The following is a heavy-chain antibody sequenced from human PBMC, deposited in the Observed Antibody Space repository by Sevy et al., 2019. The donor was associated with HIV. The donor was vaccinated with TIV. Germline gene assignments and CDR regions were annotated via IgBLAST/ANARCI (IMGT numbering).Heavy chain of an antibody. CDR1: GFTFSDYY. J-gene: IGHJ4*02. CDR2: ISSSGSTI. CDR3: ARGSQTYYDFWSGYLGGYYFDY. D-gene: IGHD3-3*01. V-gene: IGHV3-11*01. Sequence: GSLRLSCAASGFTFSDYYMSWIRQAPGKGLEWVSYISSSGSTIYYADSVKGRFTISRDNAKNSLYLQMNSLRAEDTAVYYCARGSQTYYDFWSGYLGGYYFDYWGQGTLVTVSS.